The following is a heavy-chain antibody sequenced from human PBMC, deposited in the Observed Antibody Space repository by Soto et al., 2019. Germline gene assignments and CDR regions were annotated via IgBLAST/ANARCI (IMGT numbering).Heavy chain of an antibody. CDR2: IIPIFGTA. J-gene: IGHJ4*02. CDR1: GGTFSSYA. V-gene: IGHV1-69*01. CDR3: ARDRPSLTYYDFWSGYYTGIYFDY. D-gene: IGHD3-3*01. Sequence: QVQLVQSGAEVKKPGSSVKVSCKASGGTFSSYAISWVRQAPGQGLEWMGGIIPIFGTANYAQKFQGRVTITADESTSTAYVELSSLRAKDTAVYYCARDRPSLTYYDFWSGYYTGIYFDYWGQGTLVTVSS.